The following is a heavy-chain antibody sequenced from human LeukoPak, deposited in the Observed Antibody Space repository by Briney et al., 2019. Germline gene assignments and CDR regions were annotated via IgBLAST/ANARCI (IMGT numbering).Heavy chain of an antibody. V-gene: IGHV3-23*01. D-gene: IGHD1-26*01. CDR3: TKGGSYAPLDY. Sequence: GGSLRLSCAASGFTFTDSAMTWVRQAPGKGLEWVSAISTGGGDTIYTDSVKDRFTISRDNSKNTLYLRMDSLRAEDTATYYCTKGGSYAPLDYWGQGTLVTVSS. CDR2: ISTGGGDT. CDR1: GFTFTDSA. J-gene: IGHJ4*02.